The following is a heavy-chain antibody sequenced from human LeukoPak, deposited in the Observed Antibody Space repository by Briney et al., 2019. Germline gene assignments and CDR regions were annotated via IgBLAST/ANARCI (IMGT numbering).Heavy chain of an antibody. V-gene: IGHV4-34*01. J-gene: IGHJ6*03. CDR3: ARVPLDYDFWSGSLSYYYYMDV. Sequence: SETLSLTCAVYGGSFSGYYWSWIRQPPGKGLEWIGEINHSGSTNYNPSLKSRVTISVDTSKNQFSLKLSSVTAADTAVYYCARVPLDYDFWSGSLSYYYYMDVWGKGTTVTVSS. CDR2: INHSGST. CDR1: GGSFSGYY. D-gene: IGHD3-3*01.